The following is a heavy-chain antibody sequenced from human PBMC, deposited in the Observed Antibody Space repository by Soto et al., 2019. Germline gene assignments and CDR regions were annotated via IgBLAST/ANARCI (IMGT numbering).Heavy chain of an antibody. V-gene: IGHV3-21*01. CDR2: ISSSSSYI. CDR1: GFTFSSYS. Sequence: EVQLVESGGGLVKPGGSLRLSCAASGFTFSSYSMNWVRQAPGKGLEWVSSISSSSSYIYYADSVKGRFTISRDNAKNSLYLQMSSLRAEDTAVYYCARAGWAYSYGYPDAFDIWGQGTMVTVSS. D-gene: IGHD5-18*01. J-gene: IGHJ3*02. CDR3: ARAGWAYSYGYPDAFDI.